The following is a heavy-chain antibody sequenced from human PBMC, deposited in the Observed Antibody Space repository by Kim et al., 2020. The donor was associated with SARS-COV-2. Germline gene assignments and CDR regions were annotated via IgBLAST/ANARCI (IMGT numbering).Heavy chain of an antibody. V-gene: IGHV3-33*01. CDR1: GFTFSSYG. J-gene: IGHJ6*02. D-gene: IGHD1-26*01. CDR2: IWYDGSNK. CDR3: ARVRGWEPSTGRYYYYGMDV. Sequence: GGSLRLSCAASGFTFSSYGMHWVRQAPGKGLEWVAVIWYDGSNKYYADSVKGRFTISRDNSKNTLYLQMNSLRAEDTAVYYCARVRGWEPSTGRYYYYGMDVWGQGTTVTVSS.